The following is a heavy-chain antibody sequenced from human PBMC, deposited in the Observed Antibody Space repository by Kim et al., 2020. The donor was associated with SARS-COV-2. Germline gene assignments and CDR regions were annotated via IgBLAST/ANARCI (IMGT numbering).Heavy chain of an antibody. CDR1: GGSVSSGSYY. D-gene: IGHD4-17*01. CDR3: ARDTGDDYGGNFNYYYG. Sequence: SETLSLTCTVSGGSVSSGSYYWSWIRQPPGKGLEWIGYIYYSGSTNYNPSLKSRVTISVDTSKNQFSLKLSSVTAADTAVYYCARDTGDDYGGNFNYYYG. CDR2: IYYSGST. J-gene: IGHJ6*01. V-gene: IGHV4-61*01.